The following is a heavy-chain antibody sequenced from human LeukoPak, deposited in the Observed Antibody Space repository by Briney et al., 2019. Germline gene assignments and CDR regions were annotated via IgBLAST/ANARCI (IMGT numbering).Heavy chain of an antibody. Sequence: ASVKVSCKASGYTFTGYYMHWVRQAPGQGLEWMGWMNPNSGNTGYAQKFQGRVTITRNTSISTAYMELSSLRSEDTAVYYCARAVAATFGLYYYYMDVWGKGTTVTVSS. CDR2: MNPNSGNT. D-gene: IGHD6-19*01. CDR3: ARAVAATFGLYYYYMDV. J-gene: IGHJ6*03. V-gene: IGHV1-8*03. CDR1: GYTFTGYY.